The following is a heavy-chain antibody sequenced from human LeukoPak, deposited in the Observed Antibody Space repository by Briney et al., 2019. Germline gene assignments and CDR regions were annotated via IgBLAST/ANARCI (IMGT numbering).Heavy chain of an antibody. CDR3: AKEIWPTVTTPGWTYFDY. Sequence: GGSLRLSCAASGFTFSSYGMSWVRQAPGKGLEWVSPISGSGGSTYYADSVKGRFTIPRDNSKNTLYLQMNSLRAEDTAVYYCAKEIWPTVTTPGWTYFDYWGQGALVTVSS. CDR1: GFTFSSYG. D-gene: IGHD4-17*01. V-gene: IGHV3-23*01. J-gene: IGHJ4*02. CDR2: ISGSGGST.